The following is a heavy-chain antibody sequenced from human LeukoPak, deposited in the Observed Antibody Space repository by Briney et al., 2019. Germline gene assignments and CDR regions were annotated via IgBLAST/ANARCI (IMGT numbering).Heavy chain of an antibody. J-gene: IGHJ4*02. D-gene: IGHD3-10*01. Sequence: GRSLRLSCAVSGFTVSSNYMNWVRQAPGKGLEWVSVIYSGGSTYYADSVKGRFTISRDNSKNTLYLQMNSLRAEDTAVYYCARSGNYYNAFDYWGQGTLVTVSS. V-gene: IGHV3-53*01. CDR3: ARSGNYYNAFDY. CDR2: IYSGGST. CDR1: GFTVSSNY.